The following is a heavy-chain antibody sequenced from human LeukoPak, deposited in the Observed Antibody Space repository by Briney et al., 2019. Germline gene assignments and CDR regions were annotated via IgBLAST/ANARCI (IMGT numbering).Heavy chain of an antibody. CDR2: IIPIFGTA. D-gene: IGHD3-9*01. V-gene: IGHV1-69*05. J-gene: IGHJ4*02. CDR3: ARAPPTGYPVDY. CDR1: GGTFSSYA. Sequence: ASVKVSCNVSGGTFSSYAISWVRQAPGQGLEWMGGIIPIFGTANYAQKFQGRVTITTDESTSTAYMELSSLRSEDTAVYYCARAPPTGYPVDYWGQGTLVTVSS.